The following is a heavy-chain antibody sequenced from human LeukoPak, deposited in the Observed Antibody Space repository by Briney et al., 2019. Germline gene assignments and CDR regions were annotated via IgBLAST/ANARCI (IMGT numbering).Heavy chain of an antibody. CDR2: IWYDGSNK. CDR1: GFTFSSYG. V-gene: IGHV3-33*01. Sequence: GGSLRLSCAASGFTFSSYGMRWVRQAPGKGLEWVAVIWYDGSNKYYADSVKGRFTISRDNTKNTLYLQINSLRAEDTAVYYCERYGGSGYYLDYWGQGTLVTVSS. D-gene: IGHD3-22*01. CDR3: ERYGGSGYYLDY. J-gene: IGHJ4*02.